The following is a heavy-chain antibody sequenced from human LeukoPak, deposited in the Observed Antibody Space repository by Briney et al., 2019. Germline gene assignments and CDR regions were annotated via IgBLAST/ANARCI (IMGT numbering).Heavy chain of an antibody. Sequence: PGGSLRLSCAASGFTFSSYGMHWVRQAPVKELEWVAFIRYDGSNKYYADSVKGRFTISRDNSKNTLYLQMNSLRAEDTAVYYCAKEKGTAAMVKYFDYWGQGTLVTVSS. J-gene: IGHJ4*02. CDR2: IRYDGSNK. CDR3: AKEKGTAAMVKYFDY. D-gene: IGHD5-18*01. CDR1: GFTFSSYG. V-gene: IGHV3-30*02.